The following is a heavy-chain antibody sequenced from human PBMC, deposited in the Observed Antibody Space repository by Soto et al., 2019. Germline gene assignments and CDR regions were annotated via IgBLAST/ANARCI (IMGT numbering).Heavy chain of an antibody. J-gene: IGHJ3*02. CDR1: GGSISSGGYY. V-gene: IGHV4-31*02. CDR2: IYYSGST. Sequence: KPSETLSLTXTVSGGSISSGGYYWSWIRQHPGKGLEWIGYIYYSGSTYYNPSLKSRVTISVDTSKDQFSLKLSSVTAADTAVYYCARVLPRGALGPPLYPFDIWGQGTMVTVSS. CDR3: ARVLPRGALGPPLYPFDI. D-gene: IGHD2-2*01.